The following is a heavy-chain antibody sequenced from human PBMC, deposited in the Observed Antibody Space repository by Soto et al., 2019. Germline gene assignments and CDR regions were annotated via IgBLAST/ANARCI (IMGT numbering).Heavy chain of an antibody. CDR1: GYTFTSYG. CDR2: INVYYGNT. J-gene: IGHJ4*02. CDR3: ARAFSAGSSMSRDH. V-gene: IGHV1-18*01. Sequence: ASVKVSCKASGYTFTSYGISWVRQAPGQGLEWMGWINVYYGNTNYAQNLQGRVTMTTDTSTSTAYMELRSLRSDDTAVYYCARAFSAGSSMSRDHWGQGTLVTVS. D-gene: IGHD1-26*01.